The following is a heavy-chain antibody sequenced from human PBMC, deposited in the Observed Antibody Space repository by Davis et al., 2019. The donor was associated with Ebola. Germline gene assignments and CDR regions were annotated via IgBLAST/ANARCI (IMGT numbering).Heavy chain of an antibody. CDR1: GFTFSSYA. D-gene: IGHD3-16*02. CDR3: ARAYVWGSYRTLGY. CDR2: ISYDGSNK. Sequence: GGSLRLSCAASGFTFSSYAMHWVRQAPGKGLEWVAVISYDGSNKYYADSVKGRFTISRDNSKNSLYLQMNSLRAEDTAVYYCARAYVWGSYRTLGYWGQGTLVTVSS. J-gene: IGHJ4*02. V-gene: IGHV3-30-3*01.